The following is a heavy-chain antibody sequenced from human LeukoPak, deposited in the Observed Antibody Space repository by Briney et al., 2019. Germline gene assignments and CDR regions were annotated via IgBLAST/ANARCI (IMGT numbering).Heavy chain of an antibody. J-gene: IGHJ3*02. CDR3: AKPSVVDDAFDI. CDR1: GFTFSSYG. Sequence: QPGGSLRLSCAASGFTFSSYGMSWVRQAPGKGLEWVSAMSRSGASTYYADSVKGRFTISRDNSKNTLYLQMNSLRAEDTAVYYCAKPSVVDDAFDIWGQGTMVTVSS. D-gene: IGHD2-15*01. V-gene: IGHV3-23*01. CDR2: MSRSGAST.